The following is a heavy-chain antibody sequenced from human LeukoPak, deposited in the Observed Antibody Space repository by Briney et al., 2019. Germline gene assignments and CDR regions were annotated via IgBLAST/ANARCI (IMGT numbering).Heavy chain of an antibody. CDR1: GYSFTSYW. V-gene: IGHV5-10-1*01. D-gene: IGHD6-19*01. Sequence: RGESLSISCKCSGYSFTSYWISWVRQIPGKGLAWMGMIDPSDSYTNYSPSVQGHVTLSADKSSSTAYLQWSSLKASDTAFYYCARRPSVAGNFDAWGQGTLVTVSS. J-gene: IGHJ4*02. CDR3: ARRPSVAGNFDA. CDR2: IDPSDSYT.